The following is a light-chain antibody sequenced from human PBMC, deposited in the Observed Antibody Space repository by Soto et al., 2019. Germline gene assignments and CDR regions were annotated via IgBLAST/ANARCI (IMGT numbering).Light chain of an antibody. CDR2: AAS. CDR1: QSVRTN. V-gene: IGKV3-20*01. CDR3: LQHNVAPLT. J-gene: IGKJ1*01. Sequence: EIVLTQSPGTLSLSPGERATLSCRASQSVRTNLAWYQHKPGQAPRLLIYAASSRATGISDRFTGSGSGTDSTLTITRLEPEDFAMYYCLQHNVAPLTFGQGTDVEIK.